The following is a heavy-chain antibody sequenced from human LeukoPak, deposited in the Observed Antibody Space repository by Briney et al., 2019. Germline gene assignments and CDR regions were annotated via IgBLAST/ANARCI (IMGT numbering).Heavy chain of an antibody. CDR1: GFTFSSYA. V-gene: IGHV3-30-3*01. CDR3: AREYSSSSDY. Sequence: AGGSLRLSCAASGFTFSSYAMHWVRQAPGKGLEWVAVISYDGSNKYYADSVKGRFTISRDNSKNTLYLQMNSLRAEDTAVYYCAREYSSSSDYWGQGTLVTVSS. CDR2: ISYDGSNK. D-gene: IGHD6-6*01. J-gene: IGHJ4*02.